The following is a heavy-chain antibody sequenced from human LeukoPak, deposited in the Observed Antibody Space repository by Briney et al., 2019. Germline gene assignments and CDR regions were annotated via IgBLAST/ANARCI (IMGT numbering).Heavy chain of an antibody. V-gene: IGHV3-15*01. CDR3: TTVSMYYDYVWGSYRQGDY. CDR2: IKSKTDGGTT. CDR1: GFTFSNAW. Sequence: PGGSLRLSCAASGFTFSNAWMSWVRQAPGKGLEWVGRIKSKTDGGTTDYAAPVKGRFTISRDDSKNTLYLQMNSLKTEDTAVYYCTTVSMYYDYVWGSYRQGDYWGRGTLVTVSS. D-gene: IGHD3-16*02. J-gene: IGHJ4*02.